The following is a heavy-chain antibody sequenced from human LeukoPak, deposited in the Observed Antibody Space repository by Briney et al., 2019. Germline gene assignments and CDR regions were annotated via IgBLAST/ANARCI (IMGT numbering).Heavy chain of an antibody. CDR1: GGTFSNYG. CDR3: ARDKDSYGPGSTVGY. D-gene: IGHD3-10*01. CDR2: IIPILGVV. Sequence: ASVKVSCRASGGTFSNYGFNWVRQAPGQGLEWIARIIPILGVVNYAQKFKGRVTVTADTSTTTAYMELSSLKSEDTAVYFCARDKDSYGPGSTVGYWGQGTLVTVSS. V-gene: IGHV1-69*04. J-gene: IGHJ4*02.